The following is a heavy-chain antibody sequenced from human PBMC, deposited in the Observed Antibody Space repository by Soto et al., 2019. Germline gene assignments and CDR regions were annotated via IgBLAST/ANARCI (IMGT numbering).Heavy chain of an antibody. CDR2: ISGSGGST. CDR3: AKDLSWGYRISPHYFDY. CDR1: GFTFSSYA. D-gene: IGHD6-13*01. V-gene: IGHV3-23*01. J-gene: IGHJ4*02. Sequence: EVQLLESGGGLVQPGGSLRLSCAASGFTFSSYAMSWVRQAPGKGLEWVSAISGSGGSTYYADSVKGRFTISRDNSKNTLYLQMNSLRAEDTAVYYSAKDLSWGYRISPHYFDYWGQGTLVTVSS.